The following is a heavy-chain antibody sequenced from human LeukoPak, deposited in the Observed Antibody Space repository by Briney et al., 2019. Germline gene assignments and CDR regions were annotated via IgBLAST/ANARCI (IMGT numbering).Heavy chain of an antibody. CDR3: ARGGGLDV. Sequence: GGSLRLSRAASGFTFSSYAMNWARQAPGKGLEWVASINHNGNVNYYVDSVKGRFTISRDNAKNSLYLQMSNLRAEDTAVYFCARGGGLDVWGQGATVTVSS. CDR2: INHNGNVN. CDR1: GFTFSSYA. D-gene: IGHD3-16*01. J-gene: IGHJ6*02. V-gene: IGHV3-7*03.